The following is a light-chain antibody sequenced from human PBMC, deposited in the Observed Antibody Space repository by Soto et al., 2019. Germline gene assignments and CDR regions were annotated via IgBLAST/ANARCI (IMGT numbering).Light chain of an antibody. V-gene: IGLV1-40*01. CDR3: QSYDTSLSGFYV. Sequence: VLTQPPSVSGAPGQRVSISCTGSSSNIGAGYNVHWYQQLPGTAPKLLIYDNNNRPSGVPDRFSGSKSGTSASLAITGLQAEDEADYYCQSYDTSLSGFYVFGTGTKVTVL. J-gene: IGLJ1*01. CDR2: DNN. CDR1: SSNIGAGYN.